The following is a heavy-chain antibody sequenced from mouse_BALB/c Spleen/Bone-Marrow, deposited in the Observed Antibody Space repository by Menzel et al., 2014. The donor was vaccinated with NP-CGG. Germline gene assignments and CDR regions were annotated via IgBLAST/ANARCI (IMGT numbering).Heavy chain of an antibody. J-gene: IGHJ3*01. V-gene: IGHV1-55*01. CDR3: ARFSQLGLLAY. CDR2: IYPGSGST. D-gene: IGHD3-1*01. Sequence: QVQPQQSGAELVKPGASVKLSCKASGYNFTSYWINWVKLRPGQGLEWIGDIYPGSGSTNYNEKFKSKATLTVDTSSSTAYMQLSSLASEDSALYYCARFSQLGLLAYWGQGTLVTVSA. CDR1: GYNFTSYW.